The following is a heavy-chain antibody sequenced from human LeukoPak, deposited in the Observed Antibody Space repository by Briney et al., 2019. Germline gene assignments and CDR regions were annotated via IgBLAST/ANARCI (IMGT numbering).Heavy chain of an antibody. CDR3: ARDIMYYYDSSGYFDY. D-gene: IGHD3-22*01. V-gene: IGHV1-18*01. J-gene: IGHJ4*02. CDR1: GYTFTSYG. Sequence: AASVKVSCKASGYTFTSYGISWVRQAPGQGLEWMGWISAYNGNTNYAQKLQGRVTMTTDTSTSTAYMELRSLRSDDTAVYYCARDIMYYYDSSGYFDYWGQGTLVTVSS. CDR2: ISAYNGNT.